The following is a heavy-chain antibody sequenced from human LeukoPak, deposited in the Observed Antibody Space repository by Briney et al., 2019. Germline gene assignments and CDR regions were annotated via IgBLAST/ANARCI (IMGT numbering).Heavy chain of an antibody. CDR3: AKNSDCSSTSCYSYYYGMDV. CDR2: ISYDGSNK. CDR1: GFTFSSYG. V-gene: IGHV3-30*18. Sequence: PGRSLRLSCAASGFTFSSYGMHWVRQAPGKGLEWVAVISYDGSNKYYADSVKGRSTISRDNSKNTLYLQMNSLRAEDTAVYYCAKNSDCSSTSCYSYYYGMDVWGQGTTVTVSS. D-gene: IGHD2-2*01. J-gene: IGHJ6*02.